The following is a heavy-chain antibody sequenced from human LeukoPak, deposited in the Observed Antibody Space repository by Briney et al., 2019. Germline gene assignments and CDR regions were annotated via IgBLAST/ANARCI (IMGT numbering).Heavy chain of an antibody. J-gene: IGHJ3*02. CDR3: ARDPYYYESSGYFFGAFDI. Sequence: GGSLNLSGPPPGSPSGSLGMTWVRQDPGGGLGWLPNIKQDGSEKFYVDSVKGRFTISRDNAKNSLHLQMSSLRAEDTAVYYCARDPYYYESSGYFFGAFDIWGQGTMVTVSS. CDR2: IKQDGSEK. CDR1: GSPSGSLG. V-gene: IGHV3-7*01. D-gene: IGHD3-22*01.